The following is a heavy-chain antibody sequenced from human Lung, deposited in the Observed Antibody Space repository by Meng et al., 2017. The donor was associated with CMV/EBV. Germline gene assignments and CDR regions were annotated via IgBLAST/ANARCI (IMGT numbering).Heavy chain of an antibody. CDR2: LYDSGCT. J-gene: IGHJ4*02. Sequence: GSCTGLGGPSETLSLTCAVSGGSIRSSTYYWAWIRQPPGKGLEWIGSLYDSGCTYYHPSLKSRVTISVDTSKTYFSLKLRSVTAADTAVYYCARDLEYWGQGTLVTVSS. CDR3: ARDLEY. V-gene: IGHV4-39*07. D-gene: IGHD1-1*01. CDR1: GGSIRSSTYY.